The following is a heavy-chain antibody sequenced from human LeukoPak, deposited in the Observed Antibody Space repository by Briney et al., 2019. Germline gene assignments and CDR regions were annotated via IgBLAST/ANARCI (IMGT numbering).Heavy chain of an antibody. V-gene: IGHV3-7*01. D-gene: IGHD3-10*01. J-gene: IGHJ4*02. CDR1: GFTFSNNW. CDR2: VKKDGSEK. CDR3: ARGPPYGSRSDYFDY. Sequence: PGRSLRLSRAAAGFTFSNNWMTCVRQAPGKGLEWETGVKKDGSEKYYVDSVKGRFTISRDNAKNSLYLQMNSLRVEDTAVYYCARGPPYGSRSDYFDYWGQGTLVTVSS.